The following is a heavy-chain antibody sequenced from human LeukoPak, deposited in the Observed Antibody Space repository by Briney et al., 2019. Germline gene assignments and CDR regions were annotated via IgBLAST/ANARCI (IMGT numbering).Heavy chain of an antibody. CDR3: AREKVLRFLEWLSPYGMDV. CDR1: GFTFSDYY. J-gene: IGHJ6*02. D-gene: IGHD3-3*01. CDR2: ISSSGSTI. V-gene: IGHV3-11*01. Sequence: GGSLRLSCAASGFTFSDYYMSWIRQAPGKGLEWVSYISSSGSTIYYADSVKGRFTISRDNAKNSLYLQMNSLRAEDTAVYYCAREKVLRFLEWLSPYGMDVWGQGTTVTVFS.